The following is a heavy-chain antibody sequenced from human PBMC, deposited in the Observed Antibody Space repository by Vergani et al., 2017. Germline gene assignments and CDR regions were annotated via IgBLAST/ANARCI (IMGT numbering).Heavy chain of an antibody. CDR3: ARDQGYYDSSGYWKY. V-gene: IGHV1-2*02. Sequence: QVQLVQSGAEVKKPGASVKVSCKASGYTFTGYYMHWVRQAPGQGLEWMGWINTNSGGTNYAQKFQGRVTMTRDTSISTAYMELSRLRAEDTAVYYCARDQGYYDSSGYWKYWGQGTLVTVSS. D-gene: IGHD3-22*01. CDR1: GYTFTGYY. CDR2: INTNSGGT. J-gene: IGHJ4*02.